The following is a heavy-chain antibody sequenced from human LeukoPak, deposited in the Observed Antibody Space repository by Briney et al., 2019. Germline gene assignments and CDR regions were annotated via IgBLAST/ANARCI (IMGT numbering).Heavy chain of an antibody. CDR1: GFTVDDYG. D-gene: IGHD2/OR15-2a*01. CDR2: INWNGDST. J-gene: IGHJ4*02. CDR3: ARGRIIRGYFDY. V-gene: IGHV3-20*04. Sequence: GRSLRLSWAASGFTVDDYGMSWVRQAPGKGREWVSGINWNGDSTGYADSVKGRFTISRDNAKNSLYLQMNSLRAEDTALYYCARGRIIRGYFDYWGQGTLVTVSS.